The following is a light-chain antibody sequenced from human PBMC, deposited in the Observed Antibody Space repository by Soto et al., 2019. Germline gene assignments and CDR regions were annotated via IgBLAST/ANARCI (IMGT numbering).Light chain of an antibody. CDR2: DVS. CDR1: NNDVGGYNY. Sequence: QSALTQPASVSGSPGQAITISCTGTNNDVGGYNYVSWYQQLPGKSPQLVIYDVSHRPSGISDRFSGSRSGNTASLTISGLQAEDEADYYCTSFTAGSTPYVLGTGTKVTVL. J-gene: IGLJ1*01. CDR3: TSFTAGSTPYV. V-gene: IGLV2-14*03.